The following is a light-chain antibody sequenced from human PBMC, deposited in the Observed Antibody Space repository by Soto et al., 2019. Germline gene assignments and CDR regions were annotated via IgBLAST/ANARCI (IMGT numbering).Light chain of an antibody. CDR1: QAIGNY. CDR2: AAS. CDR3: QKYNGVPLT. Sequence: DIQVTQFPSSLSASVGDRITITCRASQAIGNYLAWYQQKPGKVPKLLIYAASTLQAGVPSRFSGSRSGTDFTLTVSSLQPEDVETYYCQKYNGVPLTFGPGTKVEIK. V-gene: IGKV1-27*01. J-gene: IGKJ3*01.